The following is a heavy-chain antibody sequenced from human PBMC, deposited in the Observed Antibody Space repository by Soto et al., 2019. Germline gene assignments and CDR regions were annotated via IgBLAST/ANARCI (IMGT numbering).Heavy chain of an antibody. Sequence: PSETLSLTCAVYGGSFSGYYWSWIRQPPGKGLEWIGEINHSGSTNYNPSLKSRVTISVDTSKNQFSLKLSSVTAADTAVYYCARGIPEKFTIFGVVTKNRPLGFDYWGQGTLVTVSS. D-gene: IGHD3-3*01. J-gene: IGHJ4*02. CDR3: ARGIPEKFTIFGVVTKNRPLGFDY. V-gene: IGHV4-34*01. CDR1: GGSFSGYY. CDR2: INHSGST.